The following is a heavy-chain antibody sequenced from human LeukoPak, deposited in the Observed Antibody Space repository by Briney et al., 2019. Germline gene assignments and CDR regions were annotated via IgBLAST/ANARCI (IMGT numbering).Heavy chain of an antibody. V-gene: IGHV6-1*01. CDR3: ARRGGSSSRYYYYYYGMDV. Sequence: SQTLSLTCAISGDSVSTNSATWTWLRQSPSRGLEWLGRTYYRSKWYNDYAVSMKSRITINPDTSKNQFSLQLNSVTPEDTAVYYCARRGGSSSRYYYYYYGMDVWGQGTTVTVSS. CDR2: TYYRSKWYN. J-gene: IGHJ6*02. D-gene: IGHD3-10*01. CDR1: GDSVSTNSAT.